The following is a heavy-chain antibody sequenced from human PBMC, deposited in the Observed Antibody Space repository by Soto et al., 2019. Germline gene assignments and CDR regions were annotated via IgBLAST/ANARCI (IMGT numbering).Heavy chain of an antibody. CDR1: GYTFITYG. CDR3: ARGLIYDSSGYYFDY. V-gene: IGHV1-18*01. CDR2: ISAYNGNT. J-gene: IGHJ4*02. D-gene: IGHD3-22*01. Sequence: ASVKVSCKASGYTFITYGISWVRQTPGQGLEWMGWISAYNGNTNYAQKLQGRVTMTRDTSTSTVYMELSSLRSEDTAVYYCARGLIYDSSGYYFDYWGQGTLVTVSS.